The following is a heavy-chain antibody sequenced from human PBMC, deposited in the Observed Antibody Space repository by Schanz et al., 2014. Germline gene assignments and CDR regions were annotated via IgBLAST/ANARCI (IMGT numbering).Heavy chain of an antibody. D-gene: IGHD2-21*01. CDR3: AKSKSQLPLFDY. CDR2: ISDSGDST. CDR1: AFIFRSYS. V-gene: IGHV3-21*05. Sequence: VQLVESGGGLVKPGGSLRLSCAASAFIFRSYSMHWVRQAPGKGLEWVSDISDSGDSTHYADSVKGRFTISRDNLKNTVYLQMNSLRAGDTAVYYCAKSKSQLPLFDYWGQGTLVAVSS. J-gene: IGHJ4*02.